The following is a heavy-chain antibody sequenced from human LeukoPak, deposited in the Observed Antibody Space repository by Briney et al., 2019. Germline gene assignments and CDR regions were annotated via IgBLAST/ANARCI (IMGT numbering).Heavy chain of an antibody. J-gene: IGHJ4*02. CDR3: TRGSLSGSSRDY. CDR2: VNPDTGDT. V-gene: IGHV1-8*01. D-gene: IGHD1-26*01. Sequence: ASVKVSCKASGYTFTAYDINWVRQASGQGLEWMGWVNPDTGDTGFAQKFQGRVTMTRDRSIDTAYMELRGLTSEDTAVYYCTRGSLSGSSRDYWGQGTLLTVSS. CDR1: GYTFTAYD.